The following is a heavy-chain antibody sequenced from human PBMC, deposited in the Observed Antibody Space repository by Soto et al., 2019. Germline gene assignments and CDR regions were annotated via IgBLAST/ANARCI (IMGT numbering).Heavy chain of an antibody. Sequence: EVQLVESGGGLVRPGGSLRLSCVASGFTFSSYNLNWVRQAPGKGLEWVSSISSSSTNIYYADSVRGRFTISRDNANNFLFLQMSSLRAEDTAVYFCAKDAVTYAARPRTHFDSWGQGTLVTVSS. CDR1: GFTFSSYN. CDR2: ISSSSTNI. V-gene: IGHV3-21*06. CDR3: AKDAVTYAARPRTHFDS. D-gene: IGHD4-17*01. J-gene: IGHJ4*02.